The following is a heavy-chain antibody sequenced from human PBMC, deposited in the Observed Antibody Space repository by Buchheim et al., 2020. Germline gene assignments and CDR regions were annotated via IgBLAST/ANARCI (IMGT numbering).Heavy chain of an antibody. CDR1: GGSIGLYY. V-gene: IGHV4-59*01. CDR3: ARTWLTTMSKTVVYFDY. CDR2: IYDSGST. Sequence: QVQLQESGPGLVKPSETLSLTCTVSGGSIGLYYWSWIRQSPGKGLEWIGYIYDSGSTNYNPSLKSRVTISVDTSQNQFSLKLTSMTAADAAVYYCARTWLTTMSKTVVYFDYWGQGAL. J-gene: IGHJ4*02. D-gene: IGHD3-10*02.